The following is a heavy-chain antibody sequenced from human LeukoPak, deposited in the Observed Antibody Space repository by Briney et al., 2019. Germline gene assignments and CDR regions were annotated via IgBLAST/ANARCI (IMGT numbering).Heavy chain of an antibody. V-gene: IGHV1-2*02. D-gene: IGHD4-17*01. Sequence: ASVKVSCKASGYTFTGYYMHWVRQAPGQGLEWMGWINPNSGGTNYAQKFQGRVTMTRDTSISTAYMELSRLRSDDTAVYYCARVPKLLKTVTTVWFDPWGQGTLVTVSS. CDR3: ARVPKLLKTVTTVWFDP. CDR2: INPNSGGT. J-gene: IGHJ5*02. CDR1: GYTFTGYY.